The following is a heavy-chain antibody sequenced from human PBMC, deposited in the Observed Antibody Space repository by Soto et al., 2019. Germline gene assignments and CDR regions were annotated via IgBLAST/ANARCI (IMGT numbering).Heavy chain of an antibody. D-gene: IGHD6-13*01. CDR2: IIPIFGTA. CDR3: ARASGSGYSISLYYFDY. Sequence: QGQLVQSGAEVKKPGSSVKVSCKASGGTFSSYAISWVRQAPGQGLEWMGGIIPIFGTANYAQKFQGRVTITADESTSTAYMELSSMRSEDTAVYYCARASGSGYSISLYYFDYWGQGTLVTVSS. J-gene: IGHJ4*02. CDR1: GGTFSSYA. V-gene: IGHV1-69*01.